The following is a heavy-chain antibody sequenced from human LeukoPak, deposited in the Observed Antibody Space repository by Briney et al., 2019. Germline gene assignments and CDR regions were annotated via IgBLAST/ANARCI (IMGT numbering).Heavy chain of an antibody. CDR1: GFTFSRYS. J-gene: IGHJ4*02. Sequence: GGSLRLSCAASGFTFSRYSMNWVRQAPGKGLEWVSYISSSSSTIYYADSVKGRFTISRDNAKNSLYLQMNSLRAEDTAVYYCARDNAEIADPYYFDYWGQGTLVTVSS. CDR2: ISSSSSTI. D-gene: IGHD5-24*01. V-gene: IGHV3-48*04. CDR3: ARDNAEIADPYYFDY.